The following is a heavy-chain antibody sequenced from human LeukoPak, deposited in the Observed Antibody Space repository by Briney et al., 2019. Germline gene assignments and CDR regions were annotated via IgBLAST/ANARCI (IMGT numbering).Heavy chain of an antibody. J-gene: IGHJ6*04. CDR3: AREFEVAGLAMDV. CDR1: GLTVSSNY. CDR2: IYSGGST. Sequence: PGGSLRLSCAASGLTVSSNYMSWVRQAPGKGLEWVSVIYSGGSTYYAESVMGRFTISRDNSKNTLYLQMKSLRAEDTAVYYCAREFEVAGLAMDVWGKGTTVTVSS. V-gene: IGHV3-53*01. D-gene: IGHD6-19*01.